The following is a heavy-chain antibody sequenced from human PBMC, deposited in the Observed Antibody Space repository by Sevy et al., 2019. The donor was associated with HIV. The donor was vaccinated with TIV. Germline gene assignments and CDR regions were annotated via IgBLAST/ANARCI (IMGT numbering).Heavy chain of an antibody. D-gene: IGHD5-12*01. J-gene: IGHJ3*02. CDR2: IYPGDSDT. CDR3: ARGHYSGYDSRVAFDI. Sequence: GESLKISCKGSGYSFTSYWIGWVRQMPGKGLEWMGIIYPGDSDTRYSPSFQGQVTMSADKSISTAYLQASSLKASDTFMYYCARGHYSGYDSRVAFDIWGQGTMVTVSS. CDR1: GYSFTSYW. V-gene: IGHV5-51*01.